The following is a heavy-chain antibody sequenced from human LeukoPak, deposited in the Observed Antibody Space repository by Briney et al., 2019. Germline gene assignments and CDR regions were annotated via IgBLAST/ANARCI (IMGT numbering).Heavy chain of an antibody. D-gene: IGHD3-22*01. Sequence: GGSLRLSCAASGFIFSSYGMHWVRQAPGKGLEWVAVISYDGSNKYYADSVKGRFTISRDNSKNTLYLQINSLRAEDTAVYYCARWIGYYDSSGYNNWFDPWGQGTLVTVSS. J-gene: IGHJ5*02. CDR2: ISYDGSNK. CDR3: ARWIGYYDSSGYNNWFDP. CDR1: GFIFSSYG. V-gene: IGHV3-30*03.